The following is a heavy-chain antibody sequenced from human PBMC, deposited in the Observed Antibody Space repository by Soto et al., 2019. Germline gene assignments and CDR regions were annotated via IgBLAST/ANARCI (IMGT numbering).Heavy chain of an antibody. V-gene: IGHV4-30-4*01. D-gene: IGHD3-10*01. CDR2: IYYSGST. CDR1: GGSISSGXYY. J-gene: IGHJ4*02. Sequence: QVQLQESGPGLVKPSQTXXLXXXVSGGSISSGXYYWXWXRQPPGKGLEWIGYIYYSGSTYYNPSLKSRVTISVDTSKNQFSLKLSSVTAADTAVYYCARVGGFGATTIDYWGQGTLVTVSS. CDR3: ARVGGFGATTIDY.